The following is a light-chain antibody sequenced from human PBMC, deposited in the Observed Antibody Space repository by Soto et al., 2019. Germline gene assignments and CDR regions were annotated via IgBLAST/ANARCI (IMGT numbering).Light chain of an antibody. J-gene: IGKJ1*01. CDR1: QSVSSSY. Sequence: EIVLTRSRGTLSLSPGERATLSCRASQSVSSSYLAWYQQKPGQAPRLLIYGASSRATGIPDRFSGSGSGTDFTLTISRLEPEDFAVYYCQQYGSSPRTFGQGTTV. CDR2: GAS. V-gene: IGKV3-20*01. CDR3: QQYGSSPRT.